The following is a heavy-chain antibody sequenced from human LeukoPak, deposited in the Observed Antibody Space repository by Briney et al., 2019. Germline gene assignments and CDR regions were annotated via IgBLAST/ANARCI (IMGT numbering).Heavy chain of an antibody. Sequence: GGSLRLSCAASGFTFSSYWMSWVRQAPGKGLEWVANIKQDGSEIYYVDSVKGRFTISRDNAKSSLSLQMNSLTAEDTAVYYCARDKRVGATILDYWGQGTLVTVSS. V-gene: IGHV3-7*01. D-gene: IGHD1-26*01. J-gene: IGHJ4*02. CDR3: ARDKRVGATILDY. CDR2: IKQDGSEI. CDR1: GFTFSSYW.